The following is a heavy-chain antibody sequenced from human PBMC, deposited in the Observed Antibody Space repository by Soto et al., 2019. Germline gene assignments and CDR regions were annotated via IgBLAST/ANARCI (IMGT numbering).Heavy chain of an antibody. Sequence: GGSLRLSCAASGFTFDDYAMHWVRQAPGKGLEWVSGISWNSGSIGYADSVKGRFTISRDHAKNSLYLQMNSLRAEDTALYYCAKAQTGDIHACDIWRQGTMVAVSS. CDR3: AKAQTGDIHACDI. D-gene: IGHD7-27*01. CDR2: ISWNSGSI. CDR1: GFTFDDYA. J-gene: IGHJ3*02. V-gene: IGHV3-9*01.